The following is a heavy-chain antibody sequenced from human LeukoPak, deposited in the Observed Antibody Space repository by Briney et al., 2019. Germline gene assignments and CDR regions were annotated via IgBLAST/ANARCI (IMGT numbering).Heavy chain of an antibody. Sequence: GGSLRLSCAASGFTFSNYWMTWVRQAPGRGLEWVAVIKQDGSDKYYVDPVKGRFTISRDNAKNSLYLQMNSLRAEDTAAYYCARGVPTGVDYFDYWGQGTLVTVSS. D-gene: IGHD2-8*02. V-gene: IGHV3-7*01. CDR3: ARGVPTGVDYFDY. CDR2: IKQDGSDK. J-gene: IGHJ4*02. CDR1: GFTFSNYW.